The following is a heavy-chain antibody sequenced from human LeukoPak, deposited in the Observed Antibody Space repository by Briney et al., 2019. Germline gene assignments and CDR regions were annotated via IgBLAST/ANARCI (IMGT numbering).Heavy chain of an antibody. V-gene: IGHV1-46*03. J-gene: IGHJ4*02. CDR2: INPSGGST. CDR3: ASGHQGFRGATGPFAY. Sequence: ASVKVSCKASGYTFTSYYMHWVRQAPGQGLEWMGIINPSGGSTSYAQKFQGRVTMTRDTSTSTVYMELSSLRSEGTAVYYCASGHQGFRGATGPFAYWGQGTLVTVSS. CDR1: GYTFTSYY. D-gene: IGHD3-10*01.